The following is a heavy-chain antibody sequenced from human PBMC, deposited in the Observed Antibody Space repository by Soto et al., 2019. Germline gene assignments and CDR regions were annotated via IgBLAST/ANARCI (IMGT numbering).Heavy chain of an antibody. J-gene: IGHJ6*01. V-gene: IGHV3-23*01. D-gene: IGHD3-3*01. Sequence: EVQLLESGGGLVQPGGSLRLSCAASGFTFNNYAMTWVRQAPGKGLEWVSTIRGSDDSTYYADSVKGRLTISRDNSKNAPYLQMSSLRAEDTALYSWVKDWTCDTCPCMDFWGQGTTVTVSP. CDR1: GFTFNNYA. CDR2: IRGSDDST. CDR3: VKDWTCDTCPCMDF.